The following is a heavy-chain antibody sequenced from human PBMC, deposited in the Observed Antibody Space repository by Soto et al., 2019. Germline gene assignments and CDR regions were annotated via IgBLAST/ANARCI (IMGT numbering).Heavy chain of an antibody. CDR2: MNPNSGNT. Sequence: GASVKXSCKASGYTFTSYDINWVRQATXQGLEWMGWMNPNSGNTGYAQKFQGXXXXTXXXXXXTAYMELSSLRSEDTAVYYCARDPVTMIVVVSAFDIWGQGTMVT. D-gene: IGHD3-22*01. V-gene: IGHV1-8*01. CDR3: ARDPVTMIVVVSAFDI. J-gene: IGHJ3*02. CDR1: GYTFTSYD.